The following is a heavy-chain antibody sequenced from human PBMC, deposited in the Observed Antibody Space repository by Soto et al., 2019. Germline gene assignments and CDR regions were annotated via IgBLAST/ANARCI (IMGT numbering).Heavy chain of an antibody. CDR3: ARSTPVAAMGIDY. Sequence: PSETLSLTCTVSGGSISSGGYYWSWIRQHPGKGLEWIGYIYYSGSTYYNPSLKSRVTISVDTSKNQFSLKLSSVTAADTAVYYCARSTPVAAMGIDYWGQGTLVTVSS. CDR2: IYYSGST. D-gene: IGHD6-19*01. CDR1: GGSISSGGYY. V-gene: IGHV4-31*03. J-gene: IGHJ4*02.